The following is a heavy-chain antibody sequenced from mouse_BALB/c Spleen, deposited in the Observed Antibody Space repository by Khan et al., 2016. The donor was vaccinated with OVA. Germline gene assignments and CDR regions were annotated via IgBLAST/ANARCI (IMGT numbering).Heavy chain of an antibody. CDR1: GYSITSGYA. V-gene: IGHV3-1*02. CDR3: IRDGNYMDY. CDR2: IYFSGRI. Sequence: EVQLQESGPDLVKPSQSLSLTCTVTGYSITSGYAWHWIRQFPGNKLEWMAYIYFSGRINYNPSLKSRISVTRDTSKNQFFLQLNSVTSEDTATYYCIRDGNYMDYWGQGTSVTVSS. J-gene: IGHJ4*01. D-gene: IGHD2-1*01.